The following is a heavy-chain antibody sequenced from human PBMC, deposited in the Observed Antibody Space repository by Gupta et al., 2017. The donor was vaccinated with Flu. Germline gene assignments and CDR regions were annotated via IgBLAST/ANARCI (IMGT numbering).Heavy chain of an antibody. Sequence: QLQLQESCPGLLKPSETLSLTCAVAGDSITGSPHYWGWIGQPPGQILEWIGGFHYSGNTFYKPSFKSRVTIFVDTSRYQFSLKVRFVNAAVTSVYYCARRMGSDRDSSDHWGQGLLITVSS. CDR2: FHYSGNT. V-gene: IGHV4-39*01. J-gene: IGHJ4*02. CDR3: ARRMGSDRDSSDH. D-gene: IGHD1-26*01. CDR1: GDSITGSPHY.